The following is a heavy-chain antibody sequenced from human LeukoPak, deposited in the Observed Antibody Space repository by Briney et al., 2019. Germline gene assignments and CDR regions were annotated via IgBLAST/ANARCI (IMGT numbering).Heavy chain of an antibody. CDR1: RFTFSDYY. CDR2: ISSSGSTI. V-gene: IGHV3-11*01. D-gene: IGHD3-3*01. CDR3: ARDRHYDFWSGSYFDY. Sequence: PGGSLRLSCAASRFTFSDYYMSWIRQAPGKGLEWVSYISSSGSTIYYADSVKGRFTISRDNAKNSLYLQMNSLRAEDTAVYYCARDRHYDFWSGSYFDYWGQGTLVTVSS. J-gene: IGHJ4*02.